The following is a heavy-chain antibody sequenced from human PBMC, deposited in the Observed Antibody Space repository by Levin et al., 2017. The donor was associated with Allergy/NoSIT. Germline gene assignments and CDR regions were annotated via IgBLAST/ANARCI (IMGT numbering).Heavy chain of an antibody. D-gene: IGHD2-2*01. CDR1: GFTFSSYA. V-gene: IGHV3-23*01. J-gene: IGHJ5*02. CDR2: ISGSGGST. Sequence: GESLKISCAASGFTFSSYAMSWVRQAPGKGLEWVSAISGSGGSTYYADSVKGRFTISRDNSKNTLYLQMNSLRAEDTAVYYCAKDRVDQLLINWFDPWGQGTLVTVSS. CDR3: AKDRVDQLLINWFDP.